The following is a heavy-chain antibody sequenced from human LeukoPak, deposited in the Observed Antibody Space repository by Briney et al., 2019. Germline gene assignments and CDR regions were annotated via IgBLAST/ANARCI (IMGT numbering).Heavy chain of an antibody. V-gene: IGHV3-23*01. Sequence: GGSLRLSCAASGFTFSSYAMTWVRQAPGEGLEWVSSIIYGGGTTYYADSVKGRFTVSRDNAKNTLYLQMNSLRAEDTAVYYCARSVDYYDSSGYQDGFDYWGQGTLVTASS. CDR3: ARSVDYYDSSGYQDGFDY. CDR2: IIYGGGTT. CDR1: GFTFSSYA. J-gene: IGHJ4*02. D-gene: IGHD3-22*01.